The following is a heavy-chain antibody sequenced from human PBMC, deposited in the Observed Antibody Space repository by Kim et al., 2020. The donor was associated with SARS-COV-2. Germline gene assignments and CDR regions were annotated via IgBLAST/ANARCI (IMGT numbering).Heavy chain of an antibody. CDR3: AKSTIFGVVTPPYYFDY. Sequence: VKGRFTISRDNSKNTLYLQMNSLRAEDTVVYYCAKSTIFGVVTPPYYFDYWGQGTLVTVSS. V-gene: IGHV3-23*01. J-gene: IGHJ4*02. D-gene: IGHD3-3*01.